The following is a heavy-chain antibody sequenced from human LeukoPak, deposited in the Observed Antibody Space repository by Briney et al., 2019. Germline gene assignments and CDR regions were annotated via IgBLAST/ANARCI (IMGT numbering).Heavy chain of an antibody. CDR2: INHSGST. Sequence: SETLSLTCAVYGGSFSGYYWSWIRQPPGKGLEWIGEINHSGSTNYNPSLKSRVTISVDTSKNQFSLKLSSVTAADTAVYYCARRTSGRRYLQHWGQGTLVTLSS. CDR3: ARRTSGRRYLQH. D-gene: IGHD6-19*01. V-gene: IGHV4-34*01. J-gene: IGHJ1*01. CDR1: GGSFSGYY.